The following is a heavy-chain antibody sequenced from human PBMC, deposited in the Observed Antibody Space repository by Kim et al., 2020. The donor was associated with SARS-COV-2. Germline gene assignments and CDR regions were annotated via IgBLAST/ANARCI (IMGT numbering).Heavy chain of an antibody. CDR1: GGSFRGYY. J-gene: IGHJ4*02. CDR3: ASTSGDWRFFDY. V-gene: IGHV4-34*01. Sequence: SETLSLTCAVYGGSFRGYYWTWIRQSPGKGLEWIGEITPSGSTNYNPSLKSRVAISIDTSKNQFSLNLRSVTVADGAMYYCASTSGDWRFFDYWGRGTLVTVSS. D-gene: IGHD2-21*01. CDR2: ITPSGST.